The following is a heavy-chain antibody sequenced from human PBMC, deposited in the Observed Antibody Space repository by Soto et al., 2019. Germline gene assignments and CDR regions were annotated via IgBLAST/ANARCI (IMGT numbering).Heavy chain of an antibody. V-gene: IGHV3-33*01. Sequence: GGSLRLSCAASGFTFSSYGMHWVRQAPGKGLEWVAVIWYDGSNKYYADSVKGRFTISRDNSKNTLYLQMNSLRAEDTAVYYCARADTVKYYYYYMDVWGKGTTVTVSS. J-gene: IGHJ6*03. D-gene: IGHD4-4*01. CDR2: IWYDGSNK. CDR1: GFTFSSYG. CDR3: ARADTVKYYYYYMDV.